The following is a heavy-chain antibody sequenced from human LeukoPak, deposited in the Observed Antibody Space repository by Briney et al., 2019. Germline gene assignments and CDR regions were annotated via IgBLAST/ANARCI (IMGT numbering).Heavy chain of an antibody. D-gene: IGHD3-9*01. CDR1: GFTFSSYA. Sequence: GGSLRLSCEASGFTFSSYAMNWVRQAPGKGLEWVSAISGSGDSTYYADSVKGRFTISRDNSQNTLYLEMNSLRAEDTAVYYCAKARLVMAGYYWGQGTLVTVSS. CDR3: AKARLVMAGYY. J-gene: IGHJ4*02. CDR2: ISGSGDST. V-gene: IGHV3-23*01.